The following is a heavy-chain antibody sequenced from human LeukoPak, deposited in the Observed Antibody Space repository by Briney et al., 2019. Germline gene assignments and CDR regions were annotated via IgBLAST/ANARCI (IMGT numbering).Heavy chain of an antibody. CDR2: INSDGSST. J-gene: IGHJ4*02. V-gene: IGHV3-74*01. CDR3: ARRRTYYYDSSGYVDY. CDR1: GFTFSSYW. Sequence: GGSLRLSCAASGFTFSSYWMHWVRQAPGKGLVWVSRINSDGSSTSYADSVKGRFTTSRDNAKNTLYLQMNSLRAEDTAVYYCARRRTYYYDSSGYVDYWGQGTLVTVSS. D-gene: IGHD3-22*01.